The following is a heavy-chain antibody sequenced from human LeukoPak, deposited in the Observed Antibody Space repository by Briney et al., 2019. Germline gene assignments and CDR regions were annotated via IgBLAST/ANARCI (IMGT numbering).Heavy chain of an antibody. CDR3: ATEGKMVRGLYTDY. D-gene: IGHD3-10*01. CDR1: GYTFTNYA. CDR2: FDPEDGET. Sequence: GASVKVSCKASGYTFTNYAMNWVRQAPGKGLEWMGRFDPEDGETIYAQKFQGRVTMTADTSADTAYMELSSLRSEDTAVYYCATEGKMVRGLYTDYWGQGTLVTVSS. V-gene: IGHV1-24*01. J-gene: IGHJ4*02.